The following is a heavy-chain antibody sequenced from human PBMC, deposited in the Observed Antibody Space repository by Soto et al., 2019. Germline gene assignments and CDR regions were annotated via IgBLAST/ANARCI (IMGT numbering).Heavy chain of an antibody. CDR1: GFTFSSYG. V-gene: IGHV3-30*18. D-gene: IGHD3-22*01. Sequence: PGGSLRLSCAASGFTFSSYGMHWVRQAPGKGLEWVAVISYDGSNKYYADSVKGRFTISRDNSKNTLYLQMNSLRAEDTAVYYCAKDQYYYDSSGDRGDGYWGQGTLVTVSS. J-gene: IGHJ4*02. CDR2: ISYDGSNK. CDR3: AKDQYYYDSSGDRGDGY.